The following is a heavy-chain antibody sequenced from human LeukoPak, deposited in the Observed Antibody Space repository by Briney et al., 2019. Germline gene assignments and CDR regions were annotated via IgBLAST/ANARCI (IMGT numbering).Heavy chain of an antibody. D-gene: IGHD6-6*01. CDR2: IYYSGST. V-gene: IGHV4-39*01. J-gene: IGHJ4*02. CDR3: ARREAARRYYFDY. CDR1: GGSISSSSYY. Sequence: SETLSLTCIVSGGSISSSSYYWGWIRQPPGKGLEWIGSIYYSGSTYYNPSLKSRVTISVDTSKNQFSLKLSSVTAADTAVYYCARREAARRYYFDYWGQGTLVTVSP.